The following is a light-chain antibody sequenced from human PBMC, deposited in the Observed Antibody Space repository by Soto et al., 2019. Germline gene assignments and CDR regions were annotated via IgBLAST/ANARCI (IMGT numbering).Light chain of an antibody. CDR3: QSYDSSNQV. CDR2: EDN. CDR1: SGSIASNY. V-gene: IGLV6-57*04. Sequence: FMLTQPHSVSESPGKTVTISCTRSSGSIASNYVQWYQQRPGSAPTTVIYEDNQRPSGVPDRVSGSIDSSSNSASLTISGLKTEDEADYYCQSYDSSNQVFGGGTKLTVL. J-gene: IGLJ2*01.